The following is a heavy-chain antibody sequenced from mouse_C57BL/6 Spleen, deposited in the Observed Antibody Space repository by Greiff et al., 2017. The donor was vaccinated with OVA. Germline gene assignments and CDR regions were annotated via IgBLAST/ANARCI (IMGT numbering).Heavy chain of an antibody. J-gene: IGHJ3*01. D-gene: IGHD2-5*01. CDR1: GYTFTSYW. V-gene: IGHV1-69*01. CDR2: IDPSDSST. CDR3: ARGGSKYVGWFAY. Sequence: QVQLQQPGAELVMPGASVKLSCKASGYTFTSYWMHWVKQRPGQGLEWIGEIDPSDSSTNYNQKFKGKSTLTVDKSSSTAYMQLSSLTSEDSAVYYCARGGSKYVGWFAYWGQGTLVTVSA.